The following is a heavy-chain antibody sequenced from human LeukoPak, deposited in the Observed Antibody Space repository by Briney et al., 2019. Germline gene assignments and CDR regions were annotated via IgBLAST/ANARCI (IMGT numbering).Heavy chain of an antibody. Sequence: GSLRLSCAASGFTFSSYWMHCVRQAPGKGLVWFARVNSDGSSTSYADSVKGRFTISRDNAKNTLYLQMNSLRAEDTAVYYCARDKQQLIFWFDPWGQGTLVTVSS. V-gene: IGHV3-74*01. CDR3: ARDKQQLIFWFDP. J-gene: IGHJ5*02. CDR1: GFTFSSYW. CDR2: VNSDGSST. D-gene: IGHD6-13*01.